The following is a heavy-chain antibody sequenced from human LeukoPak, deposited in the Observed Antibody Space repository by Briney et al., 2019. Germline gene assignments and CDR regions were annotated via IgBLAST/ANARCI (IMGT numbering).Heavy chain of an antibody. D-gene: IGHD6-19*01. J-gene: IGHJ4*02. CDR2: IYYSGST. Sequence: SETLSLTCTVSGGSISSSSYYWGWIRQPPGKGLEWIGSIYYSGSTYYNPSLKSRVTISVDTSKNQFSLKLSSVTAADTAVYYCARRSSGWYYFDYWGQGTLVTVSS. CDR1: GGSISSSSYY. CDR3: ARRSSGWYYFDY. V-gene: IGHV4-39*01.